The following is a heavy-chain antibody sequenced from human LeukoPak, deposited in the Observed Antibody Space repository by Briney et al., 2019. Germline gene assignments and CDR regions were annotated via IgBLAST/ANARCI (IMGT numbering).Heavy chain of an antibody. Sequence: GASVKVSCKASGGTFSSYAISWLRQAPGQGLEWMGGIIPIFGTANYAQKFQGRVTITADESTSTAYMELSSLRSEDTAVYYCARGYYYDSSGYYGNFDYWGQGTLVTVSS. D-gene: IGHD3-22*01. CDR2: IIPIFGTA. CDR1: GGTFSSYA. V-gene: IGHV1-69*13. CDR3: ARGYYYDSSGYYGNFDY. J-gene: IGHJ4*02.